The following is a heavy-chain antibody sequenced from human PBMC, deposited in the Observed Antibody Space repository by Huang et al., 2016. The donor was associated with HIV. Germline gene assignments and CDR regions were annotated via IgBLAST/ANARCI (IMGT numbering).Heavy chain of an antibody. D-gene: IGHD2-15*01. CDR1: GFTFNKYV. J-gene: IGHJ4*02. CDR3: AKDRTVVVEDYFDY. Sequence: EVQLLESGGGLVQPGGSLRLSCAASGFTFNKYVMSWVRQAPGKGLEGVSTISIRGGSTSYADSVKGRCTIARDKSENTLYLQMNSLTAEDTAVYYCAKDRTVVVEDYFDYWGQGTLVTVSS. CDR2: ISIRGGST. V-gene: IGHV3-23*01.